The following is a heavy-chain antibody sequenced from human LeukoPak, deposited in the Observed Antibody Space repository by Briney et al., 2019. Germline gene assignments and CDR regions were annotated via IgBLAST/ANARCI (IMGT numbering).Heavy chain of an antibody. J-gene: IGHJ4*02. Sequence: GGSLRLSCAASGFMFNNFRMNWVRQAPGKGLEWVANIKQDGSKKYYVDSVKGRFTISRDNARNSLYLQMNSLRAEDTAVYYCAIDSSSWGYWGQGTLVTVSS. V-gene: IGHV3-7*03. D-gene: IGHD6-13*01. CDR3: AIDSSSWGY. CDR1: GFMFNNFR. CDR2: IKQDGSKK.